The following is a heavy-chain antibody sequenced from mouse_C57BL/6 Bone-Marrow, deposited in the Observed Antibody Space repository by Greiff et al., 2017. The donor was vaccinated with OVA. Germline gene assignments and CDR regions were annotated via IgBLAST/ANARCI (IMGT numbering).Heavy chain of an antibody. J-gene: IGHJ3*01. CDR2: ISDGGSYT. D-gene: IGHD2-5*01. CDR1: GFTFSSYA. Sequence: EVQVVESGGGLVKPGGSLKLSCAASGFTFSSYAMSWVRQTPEKRLEWVATISDGGSYTYYPDNVKGRFTISRDNAKNNLYLQMSHLKSEDTAMYYCARDEGYSNYFPWFAYWGQGTLVTVSA. V-gene: IGHV5-4*01. CDR3: ARDEGYSNYFPWFAY.